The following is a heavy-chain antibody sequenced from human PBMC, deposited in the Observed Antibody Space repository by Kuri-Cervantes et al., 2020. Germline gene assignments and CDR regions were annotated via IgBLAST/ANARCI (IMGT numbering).Heavy chain of an antibody. D-gene: IGHD6-13*01. Sequence: ASVKVSCKASGYTFTGYYIHWVRQAPGQGLEWMGWINPNTGGTYYAQRFQGRVTLTGDTSISTAYIGLNRLTSDDTAVYYCARVTAAAFYYYYYYMDVWGKGTTVTVSS. V-gene: IGHV1-2*02. CDR3: ARVTAAAFYYYYYYMDV. CDR2: INPNTGGT. J-gene: IGHJ6*03. CDR1: GYTFTGYY.